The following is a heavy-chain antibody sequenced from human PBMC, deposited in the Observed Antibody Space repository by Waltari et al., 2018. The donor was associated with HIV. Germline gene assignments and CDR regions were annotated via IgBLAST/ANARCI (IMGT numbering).Heavy chain of an antibody. CDR2: MSCGGEHT. V-gene: IGHV3-23*01. CDR1: GFNFTKYA. Sequence: EGQLLESVGGLGQPGGALRLSCVASGFNFTKYAMTWVHQAPGNGRGRVSGMSCGGEHTYYAGLVKGRFDIYRENSRDTLYLQMDRLRVDDKAIYYCAKDRLSRGVIDYGMDVWGQGTTVTVS. CDR3: AKDRLSRGVIDYGMDV. J-gene: IGHJ6*02. D-gene: IGHD3-10*01.